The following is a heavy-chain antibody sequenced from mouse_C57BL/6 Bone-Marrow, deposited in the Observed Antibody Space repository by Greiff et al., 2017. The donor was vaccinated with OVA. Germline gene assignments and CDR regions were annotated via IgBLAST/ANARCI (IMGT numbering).Heavy chain of an antibody. D-gene: IGHD2-2*01. Sequence: QVQLQQSGADLAKPGASVKLSCKASGYTFTSYWMHWVKQRPGQGLEWIGYINPSSGYTKYNQKFKDKATLTADKASSTAYMQLSSLTYEDSAVYYCARGAGLPLYAMDYWGQGTSVTVSS. CDR1: GYTFTSYW. CDR2: INPSSGYT. J-gene: IGHJ4*01. CDR3: ARGAGLPLYAMDY. V-gene: IGHV1-7*01.